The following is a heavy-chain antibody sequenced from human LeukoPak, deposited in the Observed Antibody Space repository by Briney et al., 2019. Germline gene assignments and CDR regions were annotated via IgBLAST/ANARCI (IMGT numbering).Heavy chain of an antibody. J-gene: IGHJ4*02. Sequence: ASVKVSCKAFGYTFTSNYMHWVRQAPGQGPEWMGVISPSGGSTTYAQKFQGRVTLTRNTSISTAYMELSSLRSEDTAVYYCARGRDSSSWFDYWGQGTPVTVSS. V-gene: IGHV1-46*01. CDR2: ISPSGGST. CDR3: ARGRDSSSWFDY. D-gene: IGHD6-13*01. CDR1: GYTFTSNY.